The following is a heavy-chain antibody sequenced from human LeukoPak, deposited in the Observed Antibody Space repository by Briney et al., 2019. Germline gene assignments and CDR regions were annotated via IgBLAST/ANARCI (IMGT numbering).Heavy chain of an antibody. D-gene: IGHD6-25*01. Sequence: GGSLRLSCSASGFTFSVHTMHWVRQAPGKGLEYLSGLSNRGDSTYYADSVKGRFTISRDNSKDMVYLQMSSLRADDTALYYCVKGARAGVFDCWGQGTLVTVTS. J-gene: IGHJ4*02. CDR1: GFTFSVHT. CDR3: VKGARAGVFDC. CDR2: LSNRGDST. V-gene: IGHV3-64D*06.